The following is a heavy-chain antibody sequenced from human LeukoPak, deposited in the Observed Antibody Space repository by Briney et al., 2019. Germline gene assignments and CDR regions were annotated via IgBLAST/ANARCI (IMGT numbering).Heavy chain of an antibody. J-gene: IGHJ4*02. CDR2: ISSSNTI. D-gene: IGHD4-17*01. CDR1: GFTFSSYS. V-gene: IGHV3-48*04. Sequence: GGSLRLSCAASGFTFSSYSVNWVRQAPGKGLEWVSYISSSNTIYYADSVKGRFTISRDNAKNSLYLQMNSLRAGDTAVYHCITVTYDFDNWGQGTLVTVSS. CDR3: ITVTYDFDN.